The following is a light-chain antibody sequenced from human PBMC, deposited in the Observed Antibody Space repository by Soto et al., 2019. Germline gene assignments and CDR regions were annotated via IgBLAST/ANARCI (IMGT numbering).Light chain of an antibody. CDR1: QTVTSY. Sequence: DVQMTQSPSSLSASVGDSLTLTCRASQTVTSYLNWYQQKPGKAPKLLIYAASTLQSGVPSRFRGSGSGTEFTLTINRLQPEYFATYYCQQSYRFPKTFGRGTKVEVK. V-gene: IGKV1-39*01. CDR2: AAS. CDR3: QQSYRFPKT. J-gene: IGKJ1*01.